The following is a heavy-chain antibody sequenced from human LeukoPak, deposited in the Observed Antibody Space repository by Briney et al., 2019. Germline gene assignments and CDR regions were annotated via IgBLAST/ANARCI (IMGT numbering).Heavy chain of an antibody. J-gene: IGHJ4*02. CDR2: ITSSGTYI. D-gene: IGHD1-26*01. CDR3: TRVSGSYSWDFDY. V-gene: IGHV3-21*01. Sequence: GGSLRLSCAASGFTFSDYSMNWVRQAPGKGPEWVSSITSSGTYIYYADSVKGRFTISRDNAKNSLYLQMNSLRAEDTAVYYCTRVSGSYSWDFDYWGQGTLVTVSS. CDR1: GFTFSDYS.